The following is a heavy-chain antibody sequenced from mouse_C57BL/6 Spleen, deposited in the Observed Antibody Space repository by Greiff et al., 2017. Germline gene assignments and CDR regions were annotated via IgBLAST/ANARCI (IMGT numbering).Heavy chain of an antibody. CDR3: ARSGLNYGQEGCAMDY. J-gene: IGHJ4*01. CDR2: FTMYSDAT. CDR1: YFAFMASA. Sequence: LQQSGAELARPGSSVKLSCKASYFAFMASAMHWVKQRTGHGLEWIGSFTMYSDATEYSENFKGKDTLTANTSSSTAYMELSSLTSEDSAVYYWARSGLNYGQEGCAMDYWGQGTSVTVSS. V-gene: IGHV1-49*01. D-gene: IGHD1-1*01.